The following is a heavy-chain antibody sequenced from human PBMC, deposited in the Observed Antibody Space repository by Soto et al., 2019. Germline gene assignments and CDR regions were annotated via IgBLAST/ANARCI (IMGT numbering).Heavy chain of an antibody. Sequence: GGSLRLSCAASGFTFSNAWMSWVRQAPGKGLEWVGRIKSKTDGGTTDYAAPVKGRFTISRDDSKNTLYLQMNSLKTEDTAVYYCTTDPGPYCSGGSCYTRLGAFDIWGQGTMVT. V-gene: IGHV3-15*01. CDR2: IKSKTDGGTT. J-gene: IGHJ3*02. CDR1: GFTFSNAW. CDR3: TTDPGPYCSGGSCYTRLGAFDI. D-gene: IGHD2-15*01.